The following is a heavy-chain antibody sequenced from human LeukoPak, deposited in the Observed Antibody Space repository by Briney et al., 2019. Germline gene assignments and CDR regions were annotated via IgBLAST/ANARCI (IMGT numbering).Heavy chain of an antibody. J-gene: IGHJ4*02. V-gene: IGHV1-69*06. CDR1: GGIFSRYA. CDR2: IIPIFGTA. D-gene: IGHD6-19*01. CDR3: ARSIGWYYFDY. Sequence: SVKVSCKASGGIFSRYAIIWVRQAPGQGLEWLGGIIPIFGTANYAQKFQGRVTITADKSTSTASMELSNLRSEDTAVYYCARSIGWYYFDYWGQGTLVTVSS.